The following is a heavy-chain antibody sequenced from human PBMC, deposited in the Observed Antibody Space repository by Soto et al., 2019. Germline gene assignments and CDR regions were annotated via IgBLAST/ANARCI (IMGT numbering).Heavy chain of an antibody. CDR3: ANRNPSLTGGIDY. Sequence: GGSLRLSCAASGFTFSSYSMNWVRQAPGKGLEWVSSISSSSSYIYYADSVKGRFTISRDNAKNSLYLQMNSLRAEDTAVYYCANRNPSLTGGIDYWGQGTLVTVSS. J-gene: IGHJ4*02. CDR2: ISSSSSYI. V-gene: IGHV3-21*01. D-gene: IGHD2-8*02. CDR1: GFTFSSYS.